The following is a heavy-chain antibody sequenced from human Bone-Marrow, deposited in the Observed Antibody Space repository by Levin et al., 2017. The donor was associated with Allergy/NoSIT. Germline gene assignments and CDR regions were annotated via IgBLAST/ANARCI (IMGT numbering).Heavy chain of an antibody. CDR1: GFTFDDYT. D-gene: IGHD6-19*01. Sequence: GGSLRLSCAASGFTFDDYTMHWVRQAPQRGLEWVSLISWDASTTYYADSVRGRFTISRDNSKNALYLQMNSLTTEDTALYYCAKDLSPRIAVTGNIEYWGQGTLVTVSS. CDR3: AKDLSPRIAVTGNIEY. CDR2: ISWDASTT. V-gene: IGHV3-43*01. J-gene: IGHJ4*02.